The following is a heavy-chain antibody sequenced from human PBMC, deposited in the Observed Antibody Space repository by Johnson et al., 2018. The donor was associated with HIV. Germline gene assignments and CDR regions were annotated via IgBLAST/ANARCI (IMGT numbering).Heavy chain of an antibody. J-gene: IGHJ3*02. D-gene: IGHD6-6*01. CDR2: ISYDGSNK. V-gene: IGHV3-30*14. CDR3: ARDRHSSSFDAFDI. CDR1: GFTFSSYA. Sequence: QVQLVESGGGVVQPGRSLRLSCAASGFTFSSYALHWVRQAPGKGLRWVAVISYDGSNKYYADSVKGRFTISRDNSKNTLYLQMNSLRAEDTAVYYCARDRHSSSFDAFDIWGQGTMVTVSS.